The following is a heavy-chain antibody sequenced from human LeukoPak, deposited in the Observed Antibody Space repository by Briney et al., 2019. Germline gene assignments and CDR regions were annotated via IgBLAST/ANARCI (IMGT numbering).Heavy chain of an antibody. D-gene: IGHD3-3*01. CDR2: INHSGST. CDR1: GGSFSGYY. Sequence: SETLSLTCAVYGGSFSGYYWSWIRQPPGKGLEWIGEINHSGSTNYNPSLKSRVTISVDTSKNQFSLKLSSVTAADTAVYYCARRGSGYPFDYWGHRTLVTVSS. V-gene: IGHV4-34*01. J-gene: IGHJ4*01. CDR3: ARRGSGYPFDY.